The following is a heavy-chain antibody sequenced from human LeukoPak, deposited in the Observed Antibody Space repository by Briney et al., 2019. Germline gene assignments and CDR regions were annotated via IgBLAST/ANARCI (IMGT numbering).Heavy chain of an antibody. Sequence: PSETLSLTCTVSGGSISSYYWSWIRQPPGKGLEWIGYIYYSGSTNYNPSLKSRVTMSVDTSKNQFSLKLSSVTAADTAVYYCARDAYSGYDTWGQGTLVTVSS. J-gene: IGHJ5*02. CDR1: GGSISSYY. CDR2: IYYSGST. D-gene: IGHD5-12*01. CDR3: ARDAYSGYDT. V-gene: IGHV4-59*12.